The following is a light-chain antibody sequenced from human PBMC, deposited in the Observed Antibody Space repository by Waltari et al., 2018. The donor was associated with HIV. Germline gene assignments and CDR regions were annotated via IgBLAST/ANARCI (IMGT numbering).Light chain of an antibody. V-gene: IGLV2-18*02. CDR2: EVS. CDR1: SSDVGYYNR. CDR3: SSYTSSNTWV. J-gene: IGLJ3*02. Sequence: QSALTQPPSVSGSPGQSVTISCTGTSSDVGYYNRVSWYQQPPGTAPKLMIFEVSNRPSWVPDRFSGSKSDNTASLTISGRQAEDEADYYCSSYTSSNTWVFGGGTKLTVL.